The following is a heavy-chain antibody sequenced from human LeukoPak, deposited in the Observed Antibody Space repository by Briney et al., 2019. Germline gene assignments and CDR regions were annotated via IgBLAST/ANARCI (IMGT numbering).Heavy chain of an antibody. V-gene: IGHV3-21*01. CDR2: ISGSSFHL. J-gene: IGHJ4*02. CDR3: ARDCISRLLDY. Sequence: GGSLRLSCVASGFTFNTYTMNWVRQAPAKGLERVSSISGSSFHLNYADSVRGRFTISRDNAKNSVHLQMDSLRVEDTAVYYCARDCISRLLDYWGQGTMVTVSS. CDR1: GFTFNTYT. D-gene: IGHD3-10*01.